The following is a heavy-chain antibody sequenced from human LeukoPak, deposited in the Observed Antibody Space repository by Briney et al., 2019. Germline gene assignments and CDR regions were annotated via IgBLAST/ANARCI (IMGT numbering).Heavy chain of an antibody. CDR2: IYSAGNT. CDR3: ARSGGDYLFFDD. V-gene: IGHV3-66*01. CDR1: GFTVSNNY. Sequence: GGSLRLSCAASGFTVSNNYMSWVRQAPGKGLERVSVIYSAGNTYYADSVKGRLTISRDNSKNTLYLQMNSLRAEDTAVYFCARSGGDYLFFDDWGQGTLVTVSS. J-gene: IGHJ4*02. D-gene: IGHD2-21*02.